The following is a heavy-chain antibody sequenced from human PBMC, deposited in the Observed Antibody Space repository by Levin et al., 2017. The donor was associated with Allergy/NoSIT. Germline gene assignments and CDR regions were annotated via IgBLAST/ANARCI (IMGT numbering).Heavy chain of an antibody. V-gene: IGHV3-48*02. CDR1: GFTFSSYS. CDR2: ISSSSSTI. CDR3: ARDYCGGDCYSWDYYYYGMDV. Sequence: GESLKISCAASGFTFSSYSMNWVRQAPGKGLEWVSYISSSSSTIYYADSVKGRFTISRDNAKNSLYLQMNSLRDEDTAVYYCARDYCGGDCYSWDYYYYGMDVWGQGTTVTVSS. J-gene: IGHJ6*02. D-gene: IGHD2-21*02.